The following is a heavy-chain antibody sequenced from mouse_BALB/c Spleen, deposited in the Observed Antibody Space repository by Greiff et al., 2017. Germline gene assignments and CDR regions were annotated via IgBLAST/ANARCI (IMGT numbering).Heavy chain of an antibody. Sequence: VQLQQSGPGLVAPSQSLSITCTVSGFSLTSYDISWIRQPPGKGLEWLGVIWTGGGTNYNSAFMSRLSISKDNSKSQVFLKMNSLQTDDTAIYYCVRDGNYGSFAYWGQGTLVTVSA. D-gene: IGHD2-1*01. J-gene: IGHJ3*01. CDR1: GFSLTSYD. CDR2: IWTGGGT. V-gene: IGHV2-9-2*01. CDR3: VRDGNYGSFAY.